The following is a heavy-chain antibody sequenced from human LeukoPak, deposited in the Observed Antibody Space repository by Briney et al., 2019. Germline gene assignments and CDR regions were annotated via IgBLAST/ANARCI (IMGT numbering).Heavy chain of an antibody. J-gene: IGHJ4*02. CDR1: GGSISSYY. CDR3: ARGRNYDFWSGSEYYFDY. CDR2: IYTSGST. D-gene: IGHD3-3*01. Sequence: ASETLSLTCTVSGGSISSYYWSWIRQPAGKGLEWIGRIYTSGSTNYNPSLKSRVTMSVDTSKNQFSLKLSSVTAADTAVYYCARGRNYDFWSGSEYYFDYWGQGTLVTVSS. V-gene: IGHV4-4*07.